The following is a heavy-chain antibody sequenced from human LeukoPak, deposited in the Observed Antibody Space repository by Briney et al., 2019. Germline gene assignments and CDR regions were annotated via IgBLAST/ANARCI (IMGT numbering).Heavy chain of an antibody. J-gene: IGHJ6*02. V-gene: IGHV3-7*01. D-gene: IGHD4-23*01. Sequence: GGSLRLSCAASGFTFSSYWMSWVRQAPGKGLEWVANIKQDGSEKYYVDSVKGRFTISRDNAKNSLYLQMNSLRAEDTAVYYCVRVVRVSSHYYYGMDVWGQGTTVTVSS. CDR1: GFTFSSYW. CDR2: IKQDGSEK. CDR3: VRVVRVSSHYYYGMDV.